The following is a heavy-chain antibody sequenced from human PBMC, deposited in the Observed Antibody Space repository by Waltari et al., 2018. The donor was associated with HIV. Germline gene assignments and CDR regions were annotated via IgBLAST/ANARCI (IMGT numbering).Heavy chain of an antibody. CDR3: AKSGRMQWLASFDY. J-gene: IGHJ4*02. Sequence: EVQLVESGGGLVKPGESLRLSCVASGFDFDIYSLNWVRQAPGKGLEWVSSISSSSTYIFYGDSVKGRFTITRDRAKQSIHLQMNSLRAEDTAVYYCAKSGRMQWLASFDYWGQGTLVTVSS. D-gene: IGHD6-19*01. CDR2: ISSSSTYI. CDR1: GFDFDIYS. V-gene: IGHV3-21*01.